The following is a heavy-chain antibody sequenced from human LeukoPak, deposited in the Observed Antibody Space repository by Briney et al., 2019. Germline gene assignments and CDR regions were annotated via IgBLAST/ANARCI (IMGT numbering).Heavy chain of an antibody. CDR1: GGSISSGYYY. CDR2: IYTSGST. J-gene: IGHJ6*03. CDR3: ARVDYGDYLPYYYYYMDV. V-gene: IGHV4-61*02. D-gene: IGHD4-17*01. Sequence: SETLSLTCTVSGGSISSGYYYWSWIRQPAGKGLEWIGRIYTSGSTNYNPSLKSRVTISIDTSKNQFSLKLTSMTAADTAVYYCARVDYGDYLPYYYYYMDVWGKGTTVTVSS.